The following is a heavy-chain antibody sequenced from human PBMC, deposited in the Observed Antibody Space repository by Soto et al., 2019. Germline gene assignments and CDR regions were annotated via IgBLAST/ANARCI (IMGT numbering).Heavy chain of an antibody. J-gene: IGHJ4*02. CDR3: TRDPIRSSGWYFPFDY. V-gene: IGHV3-73*01. D-gene: IGHD6-19*01. CDR1: GCTFGGSA. CDR2: IRSKANSYAT. Sequence: GGSMRLSCAASGCTFGGSAMRWVRQASGKGLEWVGRIRSKANSYATAYAASVKGRFTISRDDSKNTAYLQMNSLKTEDTAVYYCTRDPIRSSGWYFPFDYWGQGTLVTVSS.